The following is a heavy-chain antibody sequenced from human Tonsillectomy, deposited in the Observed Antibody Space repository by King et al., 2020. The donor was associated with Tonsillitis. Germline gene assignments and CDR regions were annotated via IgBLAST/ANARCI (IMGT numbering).Heavy chain of an antibody. V-gene: IGHV3-30*04. CDR2: ISYDGTNK. Sequence: VQLVESGGGVVQPGRSLRLSCAASGLTFSSYAMHWVRQAPGKGLEWVAFISYDGTNKYYADSVKGRFTISRDNSKNTLYLQMNSLRAEDTALYYCAXXXAVXGTYFDXWGXGXLVTVS. CDR3: AXXXAVXGTYFDX. CDR1: GLTFSSYA. J-gene: IGHJ4*01. D-gene: IGHD6-19*01.